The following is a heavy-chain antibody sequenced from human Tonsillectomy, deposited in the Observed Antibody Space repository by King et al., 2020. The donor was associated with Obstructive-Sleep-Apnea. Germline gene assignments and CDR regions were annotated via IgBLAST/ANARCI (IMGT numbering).Heavy chain of an antibody. CDR1: GFTFSSYS. CDR3: ARDSSGYSP. Sequence: VQLVESGGGLVQPGGSLRLSCAASGFTFSSYSMNWVRQAPGKGLGWVSYITSSGSTIYYADSVKGRFTISRDNAKNSLYLQMNSLRVEDTAVYYCARDSSGYSPWGQGTLVTVSS. D-gene: IGHD3-22*01. CDR2: ITSSGSTI. V-gene: IGHV3-48*04. J-gene: IGHJ5*02.